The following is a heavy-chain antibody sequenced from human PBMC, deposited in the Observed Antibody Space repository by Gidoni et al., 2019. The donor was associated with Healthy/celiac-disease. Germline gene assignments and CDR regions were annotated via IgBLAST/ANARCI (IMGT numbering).Heavy chain of an antibody. CDR3: ARGMDRGLLWFGELFKHTYYYYGMDV. CDR1: GFTFSSYG. Sequence: QVQLVESGGGVVQPGRSLRLSCAASGFTFSSYGMHWVRQAPGKGLEWVAVIWYDGSNKYYADSVKGRFTISRDNSKNTLYLQMNSLRAEDTAVYYCARGMDRGLLWFGELFKHTYYYYGMDVWGQGTTVTVSS. D-gene: IGHD3-10*01. V-gene: IGHV3-33*01. J-gene: IGHJ6*02. CDR2: IWYDGSNK.